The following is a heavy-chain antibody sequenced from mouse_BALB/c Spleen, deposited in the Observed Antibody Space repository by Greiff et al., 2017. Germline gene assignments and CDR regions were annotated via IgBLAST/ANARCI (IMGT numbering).Heavy chain of an antibody. J-gene: IGHJ2*01. CDR2: ISYSGST. Sequence: EVKLQESGPGLVKPSQSLSLTCTVTGYSITSDYAWNWIRQFPGNKLEWMGYISYSGSTSYNPSLKSRISITRDTSKNQFFLQLNSVTTEDTATYYCAREVPGTYFDYWGQGTTLTVSS. CDR3: AREVPGTYFDY. CDR1: GYSITSDYA. D-gene: IGHD4-1*01. V-gene: IGHV3-2*02.